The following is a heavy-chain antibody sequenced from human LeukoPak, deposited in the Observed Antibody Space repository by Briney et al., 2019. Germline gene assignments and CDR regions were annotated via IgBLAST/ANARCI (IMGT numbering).Heavy chain of an antibody. D-gene: IGHD3-22*01. J-gene: IGHJ4*02. Sequence: EGSLRLSCAASGFTFSSYAMSWVRQAPGKGPEWVSAISGSGGSTYYADSVKGRFTISRDNSKNTLYLQMNSLRAEDTVVYYCAKGYYDSSGGLGYWGQGTLVTVSS. V-gene: IGHV3-23*01. CDR2: ISGSGGST. CDR1: GFTFSSYA. CDR3: AKGYYDSSGGLGY.